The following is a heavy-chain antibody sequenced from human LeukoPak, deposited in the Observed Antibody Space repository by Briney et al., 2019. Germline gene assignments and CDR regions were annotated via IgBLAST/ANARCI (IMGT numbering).Heavy chain of an antibody. CDR1: GGSITSGTYY. Sequence: SETLSLTCTVSGGSITSGTYYWTWIRHHPGKGLEWIGYIYSSGDTQYNPSLKSRVTISVDTSKNQFSLKLSSVTAADTAVYYCARGLRDAFDYWGQGTLVTVSS. CDR2: IYSSGDT. CDR3: ARGLRDAFDY. V-gene: IGHV4-31*03. J-gene: IGHJ4*02. D-gene: IGHD2-21*02.